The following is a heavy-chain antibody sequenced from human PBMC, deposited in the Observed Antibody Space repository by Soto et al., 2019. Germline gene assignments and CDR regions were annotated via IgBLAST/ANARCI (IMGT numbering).Heavy chain of an antibody. CDR3: AKDRRRGSYGDDAFDV. J-gene: IGHJ3*01. D-gene: IGHD3-16*01. V-gene: IGHV3-30*18. Sequence: QVQLVESGGGVVQPGMSLRLSCGASRLTFSSYGMHWVRQAPGKGLEWVALISYDESKKYYADSVKGRFTISRDNSKNTLYLHMDSLRAEDTAVYYCAKDRRRGSYGDDAFDVGPRDNGHRLF. CDR1: RLTFSSYG. CDR2: ISYDESKK.